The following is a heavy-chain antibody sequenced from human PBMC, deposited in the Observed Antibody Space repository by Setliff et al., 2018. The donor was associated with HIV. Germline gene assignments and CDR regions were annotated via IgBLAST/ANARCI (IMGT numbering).Heavy chain of an antibody. CDR3: ARDDGGYTFGVFFDS. Sequence: PGGSLRLSCAASGFSFSTYTMNWVRQAPGKGLEWVSSISSNGYYIYYADSVKGRFTVSRDNTKNSLYLQLNSLSAEDTAVYYCARDDGGYTFGVFFDSWGQGTPVTVSS. D-gene: IGHD5-18*01. CDR1: GFSFSTYT. V-gene: IGHV3-21*01. CDR2: ISSNGYYI. J-gene: IGHJ4*02.